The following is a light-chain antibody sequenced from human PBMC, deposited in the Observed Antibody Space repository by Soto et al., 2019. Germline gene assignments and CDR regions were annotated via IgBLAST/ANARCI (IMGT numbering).Light chain of an antibody. CDR1: QTVNGW. J-gene: IGKJ1*01. CDR3: QQNNNYPLT. CDR2: DVS. Sequence: DIQMTQSPSTLSASIGDRVTITCRASQTVNGWLAWYQQRPGKAPKLLIYDVSALQSGVPSRFSGSGSGTEFTLTISSLQPDDFATYYCQQNNNYPLTFGQGTKVDIK. V-gene: IGKV1-5*03.